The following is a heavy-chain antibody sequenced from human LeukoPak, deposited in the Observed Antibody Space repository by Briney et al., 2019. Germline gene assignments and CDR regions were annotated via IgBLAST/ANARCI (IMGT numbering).Heavy chain of an antibody. Sequence: PSETLSLTCTVSGGSISSGSYYWGWIRQPPGKGLEWIASMYYSATTFYSPSLKSRVTISVDTSKNQLSLKLGSVTAADTAVYYCARHPPRDGSAFDYWGQGTLVTVSS. CDR2: MYYSATT. J-gene: IGHJ4*02. CDR1: GGSISSGSYY. CDR3: ARHPPRDGSAFDY. V-gene: IGHV4-39*01.